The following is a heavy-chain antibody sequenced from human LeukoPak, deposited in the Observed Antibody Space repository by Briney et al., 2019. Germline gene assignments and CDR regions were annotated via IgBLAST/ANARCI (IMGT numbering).Heavy chain of an antibody. J-gene: IGHJ5*01. Sequence: GGSLRLSCAASGFTFSDSYMTWVRQAPGRGVEWVAYISGSGHDINYSDSVKGRFTISRDNAKNSLYLQMSSLRVEDTAVYYCTRDPRHFDSCGQGTLVTVSS. CDR2: ISGSGHDI. V-gene: IGHV3-11*04. CDR1: GFTFSDSY. D-gene: IGHD6-6*01. CDR3: TRDPRHFDS.